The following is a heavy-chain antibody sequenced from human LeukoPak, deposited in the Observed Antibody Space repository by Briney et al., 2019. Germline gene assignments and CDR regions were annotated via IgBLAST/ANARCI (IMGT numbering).Heavy chain of an antibody. CDR1: GFTFSSYA. CDR2: ISYDGSNK. D-gene: IGHD6-19*01. J-gene: IGHJ6*02. Sequence: PGGSLRLSCAASGFTFSSYAMHWVRQAPGKGLEWVAVISYDGSNKYYADSVKGRFTISRDNAKNSLYLQMNSLRAKDTAVYYCARDLPAQWLVNYYYYYGMDVWGQGTTVTVSS. CDR3: ARDLPAQWLVNYYYYYGMDV. V-gene: IGHV3-30*04.